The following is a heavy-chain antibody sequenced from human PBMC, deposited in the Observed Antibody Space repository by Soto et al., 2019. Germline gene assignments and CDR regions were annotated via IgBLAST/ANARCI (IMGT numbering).Heavy chain of an antibody. CDR3: ARVDTAMVRYYYDSSRYGMDV. CDR2: INPNSGGT. CDR1: GYTFTGYY. V-gene: IGHV1-2*02. Sequence: GASVKVSCKASGYTFTGYYMHWVRQAPGQGLEWMGWINPNSGGTNYAQKFQGRVTMTRDTSISTAYMELSRLRSDDTAVYYCARVDTAMVRYYYDSSRYGMDVWGQGTTVTVS. J-gene: IGHJ6*02. D-gene: IGHD3-22*01.